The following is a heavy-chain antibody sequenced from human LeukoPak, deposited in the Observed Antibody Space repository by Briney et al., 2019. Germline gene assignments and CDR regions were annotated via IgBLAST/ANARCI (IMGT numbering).Heavy chain of an antibody. Sequence: GGSLRLSCAAAGFTFSSYAMTWVRQAPGRGLEWVSGINGGGDTTYYADSVKGRFTVSRDNSKNTLYLQMSSLRAEDTAIYYCAKTIPYWYFDLWGRGTLVTVSS. CDR1: GFTFSSYA. CDR3: AKTIPYWYFDL. D-gene: IGHD5-24*01. V-gene: IGHV3-23*01. CDR2: INGGGDTT. J-gene: IGHJ2*01.